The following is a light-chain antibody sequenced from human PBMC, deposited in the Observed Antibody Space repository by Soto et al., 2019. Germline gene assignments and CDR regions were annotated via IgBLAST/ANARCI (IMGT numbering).Light chain of an antibody. V-gene: IGKV3-20*01. CDR1: QSVSSSY. CDR2: GAS. J-gene: IGKJ4*01. CDR3: QQYQSLT. Sequence: LVLTQSPAILALSPGDRATLSCRASQSVSSSYLAWYQHKPGQAPRLLIHGASSRVTGIPDRFRGRGSGTDFTLTITRMEPEDFAVYYCQQYQSLTFGGGTKVDIK.